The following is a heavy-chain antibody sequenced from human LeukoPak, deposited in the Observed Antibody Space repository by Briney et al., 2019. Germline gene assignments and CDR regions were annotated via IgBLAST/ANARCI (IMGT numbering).Heavy chain of an antibody. D-gene: IGHD3-22*01. Sequence: SGTLSLTCAVSGGSISSSNWWSWVRQPPGKGLEWIGEIYHSGSTNYNPSLKSRVTISVDKSKNQFSLKLSSVTAADTAVYYCARGAITMIVVRGRAFDYWGQGTLVTVSS. CDR2: IYHSGST. J-gene: IGHJ4*02. CDR3: ARGAITMIVVRGRAFDY. CDR1: GGSISSSNW. V-gene: IGHV4-4*02.